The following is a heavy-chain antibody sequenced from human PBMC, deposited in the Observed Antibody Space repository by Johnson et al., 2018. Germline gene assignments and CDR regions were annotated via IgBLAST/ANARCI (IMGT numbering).Heavy chain of an antibody. D-gene: IGHD3-22*01. CDR1: GFSFSNYV. V-gene: IGHV3-30*18. Sequence: QVQLVESGGGVVQPGRSLRLSCAASGFSFSNYVIHWVRQAPGKGLEWVAVISHDGGPKYYAVSVTGRFTISRDNSKNTLYLQMNSLRAEDTAVHYCAKDREYDSSTYYSEYCQHWGQGTLVTVSS. CDR2: ISHDGGPK. J-gene: IGHJ1*01. CDR3: AKDREYDSSTYYSEYCQH.